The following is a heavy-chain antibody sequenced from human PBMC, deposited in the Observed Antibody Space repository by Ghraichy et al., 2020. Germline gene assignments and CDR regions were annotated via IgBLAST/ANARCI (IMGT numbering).Heavy chain of an antibody. J-gene: IGHJ5*02. V-gene: IGHV4-39*01. CDR3: ARRGVRGVTGWFDP. D-gene: IGHD3-10*01. CDR1: GGSISSSSYY. Sequence: SETLSLTCTVSGGSISSSSYYWGWIRQPPGKGLEWIGSIYYSGSTNYNPSLKSRVTISVDTSKNQFSLKLGFVTAADTAVYYCARRGVRGVTGWFDPWGQGTLVTVSS. CDR2: IYYSGST.